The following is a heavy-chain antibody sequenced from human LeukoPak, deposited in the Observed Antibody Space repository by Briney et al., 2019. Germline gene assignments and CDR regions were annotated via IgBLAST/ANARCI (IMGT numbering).Heavy chain of an antibody. CDR1: GFTFSNYW. D-gene: IGHD1-14*01. V-gene: IGHV3-7*05. CDR3: ARDGNDGFDY. Sequence: PGGSLRLSYADSGFTFSNYWMSWVRQAPGKGLEWVANIKQDGSEKYYVDSVKGRFTISRDNAKNSLYLQMNSLRAEDTAVYYCARDGNDGFDYWGQGALVTVSS. J-gene: IGHJ4*02. CDR2: IKQDGSEK.